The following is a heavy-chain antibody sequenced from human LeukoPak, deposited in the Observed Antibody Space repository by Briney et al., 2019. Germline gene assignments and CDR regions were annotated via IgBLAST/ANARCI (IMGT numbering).Heavy chain of an antibody. Sequence: GGSLRLSCVASGFTFNNYAMSWVRQAPGRGLEWLSSISNSGGNIDYRNSVKGRFAISRDNSKNTLYLQMDSLGAEDAAVYYCANFACCHYDSESGYWGQGTLVTVSS. CDR3: ANFACCHYDSESGY. CDR1: GFTFNNYA. CDR2: ISNSGGNI. V-gene: IGHV3-23*01. J-gene: IGHJ4*02. D-gene: IGHD3-22*01.